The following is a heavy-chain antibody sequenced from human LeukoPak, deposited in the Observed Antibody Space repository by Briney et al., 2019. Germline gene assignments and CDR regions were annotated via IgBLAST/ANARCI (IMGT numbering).Heavy chain of an antibody. CDR1: GFTFSSYS. J-gene: IGHJ3*02. V-gene: IGHV3-21*01. CDR3: ARDLSRDFWSGFGGPTNNAFDI. D-gene: IGHD3-3*01. Sequence: KSGGSLTLSCAASGFTFSSYSMNWVRQAPGKGLEWVSSIRSSSSYIYYADSVKGRFTISRDNAKNSLYLQMNSLRAEDTAVYYCARDLSRDFWSGFGGPTNNAFDIWGQGTMVTVSS. CDR2: IRSSSSYI.